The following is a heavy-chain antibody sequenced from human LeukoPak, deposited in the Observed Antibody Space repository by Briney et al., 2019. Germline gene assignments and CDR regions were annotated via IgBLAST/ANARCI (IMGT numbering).Heavy chain of an antibody. D-gene: IGHD3-3*01. CDR1: GFTFSSYS. Sequence: GGSLRLSCAASGFTFSSYSMNWVRQAPGKGLEWVSCISSSSSTIYYADSVKGRFTISRDNAKNSLYLQMNSLRAEDTAVYYCARSEVEYYDFWSGHYYFDYWGQGTLVTVSS. CDR3: ARSEVEYYDFWSGHYYFDY. CDR2: ISSSSSTI. V-gene: IGHV3-48*01. J-gene: IGHJ4*02.